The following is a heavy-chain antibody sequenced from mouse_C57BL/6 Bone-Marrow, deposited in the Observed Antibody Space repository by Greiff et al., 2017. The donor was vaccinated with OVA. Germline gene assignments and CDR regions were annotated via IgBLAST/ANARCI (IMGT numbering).Heavy chain of an antibody. CDR2: IRLKSDNYAT. Sequence: DVKVQESGGGLVQPGGSLKLSCAASGFTFSNYWMNWVRQSPEQGLEWVAQIRLKSDNYATHYAESVKGRFTITRDDSKRSVYLQMNNLRAEDTGIYYCTESPFDYWGQGTTLTVSS. J-gene: IGHJ2*01. CDR3: TESPFDY. CDR1: GFTFSNYW. V-gene: IGHV6-3*01.